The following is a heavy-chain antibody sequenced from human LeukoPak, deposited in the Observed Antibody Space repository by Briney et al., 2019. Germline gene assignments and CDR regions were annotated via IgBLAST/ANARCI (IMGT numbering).Heavy chain of an antibody. CDR2: IYSGGST. CDR3: AKEGYGDYESGFDY. Sequence: GGSLRLPCAASGFTVSSNYMSWVRQAPGKGLEWVSVIYSGGSTYYADSVKGRFTISRDNSKNTLYLQMNSLRAEDTAVYYCAKEGYGDYESGFDYWGQGTLVTVSS. V-gene: IGHV3-53*01. J-gene: IGHJ4*02. D-gene: IGHD4-17*01. CDR1: GFTVSSNY.